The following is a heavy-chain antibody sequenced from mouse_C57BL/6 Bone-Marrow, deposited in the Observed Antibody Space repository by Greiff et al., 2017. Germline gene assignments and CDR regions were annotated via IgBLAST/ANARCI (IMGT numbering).Heavy chain of an antibody. Sequence: VQLQQSGPELVKPGASVKISCKASGYSFTDYNMNWVKQSNGKSLEWIGVINPNYGTTSYNPKFKGKATLTVDQSSSSAYMQLNSLTSEDYAVYYCEREGNYAWFAYWGQGTLVTVSA. J-gene: IGHJ3*01. CDR3: EREGNYAWFAY. D-gene: IGHD1-1*02. CDR2: INPNYGTT. V-gene: IGHV1-39*01. CDR1: GYSFTDYN.